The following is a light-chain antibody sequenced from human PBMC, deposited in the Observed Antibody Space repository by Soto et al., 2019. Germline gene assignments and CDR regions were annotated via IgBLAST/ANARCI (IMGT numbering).Light chain of an antibody. Sequence: EILMTQSPATLSLSPGERATLSCRASQSFSSPYLSWYQQKPGQAPRLLIYGASTRATGIPARFSGSGSGTDFTLTISSLQPEDFAIYYCQQDYNLPITFGQGTRLEIK. V-gene: IGKV3D-7*01. CDR3: QQDYNLPIT. J-gene: IGKJ5*01. CDR1: QSFSSPY. CDR2: GAS.